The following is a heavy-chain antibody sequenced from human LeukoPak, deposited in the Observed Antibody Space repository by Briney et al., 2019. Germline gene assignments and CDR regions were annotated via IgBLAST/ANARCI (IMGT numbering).Heavy chain of an antibody. CDR1: GGSISSSNW. Sequence: SETLSLTCAVSGGSISSSNWWSWVRQPPGQGLEWIGEIYHSGSTNYNPSLKSRVTISVDKSKNQFSLKLSSVTAADTAVYYCARDLAPSSSGLDYWGQGTLVTVSS. CDR3: ARDLAPSSSGLDY. CDR2: IYHSGST. D-gene: IGHD6-13*01. V-gene: IGHV4-4*02. J-gene: IGHJ4*02.